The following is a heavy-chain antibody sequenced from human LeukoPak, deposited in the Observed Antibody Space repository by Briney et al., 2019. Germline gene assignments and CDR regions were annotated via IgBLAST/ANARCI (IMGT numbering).Heavy chain of an antibody. Sequence: GGSLRLSCAASGFTFSSYAMSWVRQAPGKGLESVSAISGSGGSTYYADSVKGRFTTSRDNSKNTLYLQMNSLRAADTAVYYCANIYGDYGAGYFQHWGQGTLVTVSS. CDR2: ISGSGGST. J-gene: IGHJ1*01. V-gene: IGHV3-23*01. CDR1: GFTFSSYA. CDR3: ANIYGDYGAGYFQH. D-gene: IGHD4-17*01.